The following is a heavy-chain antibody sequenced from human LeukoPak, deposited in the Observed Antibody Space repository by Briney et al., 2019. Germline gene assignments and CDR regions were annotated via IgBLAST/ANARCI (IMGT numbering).Heavy chain of an antibody. CDR1: GYTFTSYD. D-gene: IGHD4-17*01. J-gene: IGHJ4*02. CDR3: ARMTTVTNFDY. CDR2: MSPNSGDT. V-gene: IGHV1-8*01. Sequence: ASVKVSCKASGYTFTSYDFNWVRQATGQRPEWMGWMSPNSGDTGYAQKFQDRVTMTRNTTISTAYMELSRLRSDDTAVYYCARMTTVTNFDYWGQGTLVTVSS.